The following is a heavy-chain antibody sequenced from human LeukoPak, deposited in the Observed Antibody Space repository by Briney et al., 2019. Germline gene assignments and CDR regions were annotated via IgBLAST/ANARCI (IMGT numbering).Heavy chain of an antibody. V-gene: IGHV3-23*01. CDR2: ISDSGGGT. CDR1: GFTFSNYA. J-gene: IGHJ4*02. D-gene: IGHD6-19*01. Sequence: GGSLRLSCAASGFTFSNYAMNWVRQAPGKGLEWVSAISDSGGGTYYADSVKGRFTISRDNSKNTLYLQMNSLRAEDTAVYYCAKDLAVAGAVDYWGQGTLVTVSS. CDR3: AKDLAVAGAVDY.